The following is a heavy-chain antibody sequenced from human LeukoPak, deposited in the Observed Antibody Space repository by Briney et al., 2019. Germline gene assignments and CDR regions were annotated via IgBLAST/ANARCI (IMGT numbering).Heavy chain of an antibody. D-gene: IGHD6-19*01. CDR1: GFTFSSYE. CDR3: ARAWYSSGWKTWIYYYYGMDV. V-gene: IGHV3-48*03. CDR2: ISSSGSTI. J-gene: IGHJ6*02. Sequence: GGSLRLSCAASGFTFSSYEMNWVRQAPGRGLEWVSYISSSGSTIYYADSVKGRFTISRDNAKNSLYLQMNSLRAEDTAVYYCARAWYSSGWKTWIYYYYGMDVWGQGTTVTVSS.